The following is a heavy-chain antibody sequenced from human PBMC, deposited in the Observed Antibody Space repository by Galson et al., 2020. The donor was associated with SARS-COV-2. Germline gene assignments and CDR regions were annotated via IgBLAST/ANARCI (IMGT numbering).Heavy chain of an antibody. D-gene: IGHD3-9*01. CDR1: GFTLSGSD. J-gene: IGHJ4*02. Sequence: PGGSLRLSCAASGFTLSGSDVHWVRQAPGKGLEWAGRIGTRAKSYATSYGASVRGRFTISRDDSKNTAYLQMSSLKTEDTAVYYCASAVTGLHNWGQGTLVTVSS. V-gene: IGHV3-73*01. CDR2: IGTRAKSYAT. CDR3: ASAVTGLHN.